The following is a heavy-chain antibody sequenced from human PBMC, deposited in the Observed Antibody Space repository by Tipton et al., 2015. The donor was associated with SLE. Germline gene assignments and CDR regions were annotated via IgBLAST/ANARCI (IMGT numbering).Heavy chain of an antibody. J-gene: IGHJ5*02. V-gene: IGHV3-11*04. CDR2: ISSSGSTI. Sequence: SLRLSCAASGFTFSDYYMSWIRQAPGKGLEWVSYISSSGSTIYYADSVKGRFTISRDNAQNSLYLQMNSLRAEDTAVYYCDATYEVYSSSWGQGTLVTVSS. D-gene: IGHD6-6*01. CDR1: GFTFSDYY. CDR3: DATYEVYSSS.